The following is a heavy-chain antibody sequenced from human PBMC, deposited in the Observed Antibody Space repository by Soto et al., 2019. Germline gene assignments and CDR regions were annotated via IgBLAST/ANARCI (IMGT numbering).Heavy chain of an antibody. CDR1: GFTFSSYA. CDR2: ISGSGGST. Sequence: GGSLRLSCAASGFTFSSYAMSWVRQAPGKGLEWVSAISGSGGSTYYADSVKGRFTISRDNSKNTLYLQMNSLRAEDTAVYYCAKDHGYSYGSIHYFDYWGQGTLVTVSS. V-gene: IGHV3-23*01. J-gene: IGHJ4*02. D-gene: IGHD5-18*01. CDR3: AKDHGYSYGSIHYFDY.